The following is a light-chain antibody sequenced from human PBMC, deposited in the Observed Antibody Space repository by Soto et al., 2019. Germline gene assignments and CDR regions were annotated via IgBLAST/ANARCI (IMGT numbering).Light chain of an antibody. Sequence: EIVLTQSPATLSLSPGERATLSCVASQSVSTNYLAWYQQKPGLAPRLLIYDASSRATGISDRFSGSGSGTDFTLTISRLEPEDFAVYYCQQYGSSPSFGGGTKVDI. V-gene: IGKV3D-20*01. J-gene: IGKJ4*01. CDR3: QQYGSSPS. CDR1: QSVSTNY. CDR2: DAS.